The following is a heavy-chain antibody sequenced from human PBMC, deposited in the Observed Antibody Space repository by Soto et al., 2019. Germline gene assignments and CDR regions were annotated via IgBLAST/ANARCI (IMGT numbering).Heavy chain of an antibody. Sequence: SETLSLTCTVSGGSITSSSYYWGWIRQPPGKGLEWIGYIYYSGSTYYNPSLKSRVTISVDRSKSQFSLKLSSVTAADTAVYYCARLIGGWRYFDYWGQGTLVTVSS. J-gene: IGHJ4*02. CDR3: ARLIGGWRYFDY. D-gene: IGHD6-19*01. V-gene: IGHV4-39*07. CDR1: GGSITSSSYY. CDR2: IYYSGST.